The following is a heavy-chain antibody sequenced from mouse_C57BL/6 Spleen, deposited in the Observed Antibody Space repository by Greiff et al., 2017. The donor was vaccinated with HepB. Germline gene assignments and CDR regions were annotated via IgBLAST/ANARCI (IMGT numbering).Heavy chain of an antibody. D-gene: IGHD1-1*01. CDR2: IRSKSNNYAT. CDR3: VRNYYGSSYRFAY. J-gene: IGHJ3*01. Sequence: EAGGGLVQPKGSLKLSCAASGFSFNTYAMNWVRQAPGKGLEWVARIRSKSNNYATYYADSVKDRFTISRDDSESMLYLQMNNLKTEDTAMYYCVRNYYGSSYRFAYWGQGTLVTVSA. V-gene: IGHV10-1*01. CDR1: GFSFNTYA.